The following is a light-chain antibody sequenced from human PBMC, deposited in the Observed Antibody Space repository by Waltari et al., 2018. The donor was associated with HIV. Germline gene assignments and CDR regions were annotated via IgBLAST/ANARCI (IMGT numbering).Light chain of an antibody. V-gene: IGKV3-15*01. CDR3: QQNHDWPPTT. Sequence: EIVMTQSPATLSVSPGERATLFCTASQSVSSNVAWYQQKPGQAPRLLIYGASTRATGIPARFSGSGSGTEFTLTISSLQSEDFAVYYCQQNHDWPPTTFGQGTRLDIK. CDR2: GAS. J-gene: IGKJ5*01. CDR1: QSVSSN.